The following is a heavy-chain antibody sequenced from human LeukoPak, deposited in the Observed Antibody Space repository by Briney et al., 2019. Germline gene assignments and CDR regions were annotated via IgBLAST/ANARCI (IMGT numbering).Heavy chain of an antibody. CDR1: GFTFSSYW. J-gene: IGHJ6*03. CDR3: ARSPFWSGYYYMDV. V-gene: IGHV4-34*01. Sequence: PGGSLRLSCAASGFTFSSYWMSWIRQPPGKGLEWIGEINHSGSTNYNPSLKSRVTISVDTSKNQFSLKLSSVTAADTAVYYCARSPFWSGYYYMDVWGKGTTVTVSS. CDR2: INHSGST. D-gene: IGHD2/OR15-2a*01.